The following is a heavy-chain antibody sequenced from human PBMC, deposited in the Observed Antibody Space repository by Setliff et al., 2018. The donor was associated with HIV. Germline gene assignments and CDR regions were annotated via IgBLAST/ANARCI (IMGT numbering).Heavy chain of an antibody. D-gene: IGHD6-19*01. CDR2: ISPSSTII. J-gene: IGHJ3*01. Sequence: GGSLRLSCTASGFAFNTYTMNWVRQAPGKGLEWVSYISPSSTIIYYPDSVKGRFTTSRDNARNSLYLEMNSLRADDTAVYYCAKSRNGWLYNDPLLFWGQGTMVTVSS. CDR3: AKSRNGWLYNDPLLF. CDR1: GFAFNTYT. V-gene: IGHV3-48*01.